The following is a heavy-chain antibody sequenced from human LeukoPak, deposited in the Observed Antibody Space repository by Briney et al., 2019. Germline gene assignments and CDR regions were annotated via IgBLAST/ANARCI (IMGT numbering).Heavy chain of an antibody. CDR2: IYYSGST. CDR3: ARDRTGSY. V-gene: IGHV4-59*01. J-gene: IGHJ4*02. D-gene: IGHD1-14*01. Sequence: SETLSLTCTVSGGSISSYYWSWIRQPPGKGLEWIGYIYYSGSTNYNPSLKSRVTISVDTSRNQFSLKLSSVTAADTAVYYCARDRTGSYWGQGTLVTVSS. CDR1: GGSISSYY.